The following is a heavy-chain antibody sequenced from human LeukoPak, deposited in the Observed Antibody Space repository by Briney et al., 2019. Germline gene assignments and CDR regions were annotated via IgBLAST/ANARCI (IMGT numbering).Heavy chain of an antibody. V-gene: IGHV4-39*01. CDR2: IYDSGNT. D-gene: IGHD3-10*01. CDR3: ARVYYYGRGRSMDV. J-gene: IGHJ6*02. CDR1: GGSITNSGYY. Sequence: SETLSLTCTVSGGSITNSGYYWAWIRQPPGKGLESIGYIYDSGNTYYSPSLKSRVTISVDTSKNQFALKLSSVTAADTAVFYCARVYYYGRGRSMDVWGQGTTVTVSS.